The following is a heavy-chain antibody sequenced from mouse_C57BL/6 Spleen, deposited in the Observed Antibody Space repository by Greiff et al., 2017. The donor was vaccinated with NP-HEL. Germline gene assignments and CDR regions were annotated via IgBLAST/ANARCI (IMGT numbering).Heavy chain of an antibody. CDR1: GYTFTSYW. CDR2: IHPSDSDT. J-gene: IGHJ4*01. V-gene: IGHV1-74*01. CDR3: AITTVVAHYAMDY. D-gene: IGHD1-1*01. Sequence: QVQLQQPGAELVKPGASVKVSCKASGYTFTSYWMHWVKQRPGQGLEWIGRIHPSDSDTNYNQKFKGKATLTVDKSSSPAYMQLSSLTSEDSAVYYCAITTVVAHYAMDYWGQGTSVTVSS.